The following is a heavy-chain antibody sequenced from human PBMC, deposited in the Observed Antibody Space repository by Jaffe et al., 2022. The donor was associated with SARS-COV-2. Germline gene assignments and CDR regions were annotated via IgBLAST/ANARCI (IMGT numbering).Heavy chain of an antibody. V-gene: IGHV3-30-3*01. J-gene: IGHJ4*02. CDR2: ISYDGSNK. CDR3: ARDQTRRGGSNFDY. Sequence: QVQLVESGGGVVQPGRSLRLSCAASGFTFSSYAMHWVRQAPGKGLEWVAVISYDGSNKYYADSVKGRFTISRDNSKNTLYLQMNSLRAEDTAVYYCARDQTRRGGSNFDYWGQGTLVTVSS. CDR1: GFTFSSYA. D-gene: IGHD3-10*01.